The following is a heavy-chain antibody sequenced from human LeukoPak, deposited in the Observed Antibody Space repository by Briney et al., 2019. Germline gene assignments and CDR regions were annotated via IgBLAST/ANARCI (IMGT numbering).Heavy chain of an antibody. V-gene: IGHV1-69*13. CDR2: IIPIFGTA. CDR3: ARDPEDYYESSAYYDGFDM. CDR1: GYTFTNYA. Sequence: SVKVSCKASGYTFTNYAMNWVRQAPGQGLEWMGGIIPIFGTANYAQKFQGRVTITADESTSTAYMELSSLRAEDTAVYYCARDPEDYYESSAYYDGFDMWGQGTMVTVSS. D-gene: IGHD3-22*01. J-gene: IGHJ3*02.